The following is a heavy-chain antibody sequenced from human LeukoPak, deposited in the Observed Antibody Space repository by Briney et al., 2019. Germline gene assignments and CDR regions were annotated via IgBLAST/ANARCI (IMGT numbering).Heavy chain of an antibody. D-gene: IGHD2-8*02. J-gene: IGHJ4*02. CDR1: GYTFTGYY. CDR3: ASGYGTGPIDY. CDR2: INTNTGNP. Sequence: GASVKVSCKASGYTFTGYYMHWVRQAPGQGLEWMGWINTNTGNPTYAQGFTGRFVFSLDTSVSTAYLQISSLKAEDTAVYYCASGYGTGPIDYWGQGTLVTVSS. V-gene: IGHV7-4-1*02.